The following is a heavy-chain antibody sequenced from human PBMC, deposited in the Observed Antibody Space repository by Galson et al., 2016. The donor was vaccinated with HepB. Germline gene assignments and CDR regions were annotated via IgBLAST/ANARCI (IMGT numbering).Heavy chain of an antibody. CDR3: ARDGELGGSYYGRDFDI. D-gene: IGHD1-26*01. Sequence: SLRLSCAAPGFTFSSYSTNWVRQAPGKGLEWVSSISSRSNYIYYADSVKGRFTISRDNAKNSLYLQMNSLRAEDTALYYCARDGELGGSYYGRDFDIWGQGTMVTVSS. J-gene: IGHJ3*02. CDR1: GFTFSSYS. V-gene: IGHV3-21*01. CDR2: ISSRSNYI.